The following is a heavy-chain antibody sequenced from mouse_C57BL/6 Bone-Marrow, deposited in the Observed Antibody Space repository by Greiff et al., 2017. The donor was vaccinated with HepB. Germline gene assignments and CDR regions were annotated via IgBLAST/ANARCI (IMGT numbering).Heavy chain of an antibody. CDR3: AIYYYGSSYGRGAMDY. J-gene: IGHJ4*01. CDR1: GYTFTSYW. CDR2: IHPNSGST. D-gene: IGHD1-1*01. V-gene: IGHV1-64*01. Sequence: VQLQQPGAELVKPGASVKLSCKASGYTFTSYWMHWVKQRPGQGLEWIGMIHPNSGSTNYNEKFKSKATLTVDKSSSTAYMQLSSLTSEDSAVYYCAIYYYGSSYGRGAMDYWGQGTSVTVSS.